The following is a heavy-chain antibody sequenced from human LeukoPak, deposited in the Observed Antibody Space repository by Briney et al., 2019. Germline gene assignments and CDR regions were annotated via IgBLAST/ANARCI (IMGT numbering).Heavy chain of an antibody. CDR2: IYYSGST. CDR3: ASRGSPGDWYFDL. J-gene: IGHJ2*01. D-gene: IGHD3-10*01. V-gene: IGHV4-39*07. CDR1: GGSISSSSYY. Sequence: SETLSLTCTVSGGSISSSSYYWGWIRQPPGKGLEWIGSIYYSGSTYYNPSLKSRVTISVDTSKNQFSLKLSSVTAADTAVYYCASRGSPGDWYFDLWGRGTLVTVSS.